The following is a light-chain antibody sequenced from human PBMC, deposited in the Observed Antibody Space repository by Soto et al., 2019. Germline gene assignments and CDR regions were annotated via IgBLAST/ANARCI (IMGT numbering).Light chain of an antibody. CDR2: KAS. V-gene: IGKV1-5*03. J-gene: IGKJ4*01. Sequence: DIRMTQSPSTLSASVGDRVTITCRASETISYWLAWLQLKPGKAPKVLIYKASTLGSGVPSRFSGSGSGTEFTLTITRLQPDDLATYSCQHYNSYPLTFGGGTKVEIK. CDR3: QHYNSYPLT. CDR1: ETISYW.